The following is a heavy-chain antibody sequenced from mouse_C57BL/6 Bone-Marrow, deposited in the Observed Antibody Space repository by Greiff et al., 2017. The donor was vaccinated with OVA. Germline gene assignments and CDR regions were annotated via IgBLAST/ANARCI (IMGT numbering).Heavy chain of an antibody. CDR2: IYPGGGYT. CDR3: ARGQLRPLYYFDY. J-gene: IGHJ2*01. V-gene: IGHV1-63*01. CDR1: GYTFTNYW. Sequence: VMLVESGAELVRPGTSVKMSCKASGYTFTNYWIGWAKQRPGHGLEWIGDIYPGGGYTNYNEKFKGKATLTADKSSSTAYMQFSSLTSEDSAIYYCARGQLRPLYYFDYWGQGTTLTVSS. D-gene: IGHD3-2*02.